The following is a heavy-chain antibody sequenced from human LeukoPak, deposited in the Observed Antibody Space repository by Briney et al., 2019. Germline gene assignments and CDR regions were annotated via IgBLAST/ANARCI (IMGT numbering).Heavy chain of an antibody. Sequence: GASVKVSCKASGYTFTSYDINWVRQATGQGLEWMGWMNPNSGNTGYAQKFQGRVTMTRNTSISTAYMELSSLRSEDTAVYYCARVMKIGYDILTGNHYYYYYGMDVWGQGTTVTVSS. CDR3: ARVMKIGYDILTGNHYYYYYGMDV. CDR2: MNPNSGNT. V-gene: IGHV1-8*01. J-gene: IGHJ6*02. D-gene: IGHD3-9*01. CDR1: GYTFTSYD.